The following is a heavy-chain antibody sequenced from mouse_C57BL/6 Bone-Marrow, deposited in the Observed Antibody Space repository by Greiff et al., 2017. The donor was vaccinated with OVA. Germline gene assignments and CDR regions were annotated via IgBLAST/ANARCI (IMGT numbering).Heavy chain of an antibody. Sequence: EVKLEESGGGLVQPGGSLKLSCAASGFTFSDYYMYWVRQTPEKRLEWVAYISNGGGSTYYPDTVKGRFTISRDNAKNTLYLQMSRLKSEDTAMYYCARLDDYDQFDYWGQGTTLTVSS. CDR1: GFTFSDYY. CDR2: ISNGGGST. V-gene: IGHV5-12*01. D-gene: IGHD2-4*01. J-gene: IGHJ2*01. CDR3: ARLDDYDQFDY.